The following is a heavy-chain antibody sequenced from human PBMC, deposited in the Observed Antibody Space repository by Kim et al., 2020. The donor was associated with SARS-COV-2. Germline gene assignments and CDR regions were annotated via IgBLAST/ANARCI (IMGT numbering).Heavy chain of an antibody. CDR1: GYTFTSYY. Sequence: ASVKVSCKASGYTFTSYYMHWVRQAPGQGLEWMGIINPSGGSTSYAQKFQGRVTMTRDTSTSTVYMELSSLRSEDTAVYYCARGGAPYQLLSPPRAFDIWGQGTMVTVSS. J-gene: IGHJ3*02. D-gene: IGHD2-2*01. V-gene: IGHV1-46*01. CDR2: INPSGGST. CDR3: ARGGAPYQLLSPPRAFDI.